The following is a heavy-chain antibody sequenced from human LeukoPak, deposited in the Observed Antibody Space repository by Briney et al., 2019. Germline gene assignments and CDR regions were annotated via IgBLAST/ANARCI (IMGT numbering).Heavy chain of an antibody. CDR2: LYDSGST. D-gene: IGHD3-10*01. J-gene: IGHJ3*02. CDR1: GGSISTSSYY. Sequence: SETLSLTCTVSGGSISTSSYYWGWIRQFPGKGREWVGYLYDSGSTYYNPSLKSRVSISVDTSKNQLSLNLRSDTAADTAVYYCAKSHYGSGNVFDIWGQGTMVTVSS. V-gene: IGHV4-39*01. CDR3: AKSHYGSGNVFDI.